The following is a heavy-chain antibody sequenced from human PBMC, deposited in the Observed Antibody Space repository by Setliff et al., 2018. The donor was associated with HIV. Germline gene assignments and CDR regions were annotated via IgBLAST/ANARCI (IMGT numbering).Heavy chain of an antibody. CDR3: ARDPPGYGDSKDY. Sequence: SETLSLTCSVAGGSVGSGSYYWSWIRQSPGKGLEWLGYIYYSGSTTYNPSLRSLVTISIDTSQNQFSLNLRSVTAADTAVYYCARDPPGYGDSKDYWGQGKLVTVSS. CDR1: GGSVGSGSYY. V-gene: IGHV4-61*01. D-gene: IGHD4-17*01. J-gene: IGHJ4*02. CDR2: IYYSGST.